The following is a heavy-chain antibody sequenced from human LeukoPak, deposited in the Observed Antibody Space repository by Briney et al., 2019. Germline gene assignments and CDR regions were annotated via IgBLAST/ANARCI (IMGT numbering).Heavy chain of an antibody. V-gene: IGHV4-39*07. CDR2: VYYSGTT. CDR1: GGSISSSSYY. J-gene: IGHJ4*02. CDR3: ASVSGYSYPYYFDY. D-gene: IGHD5-18*01. Sequence: SETLSLTCTVSGGSISSSSYYWGWIRQPPGKGLEWIGSVYYSGTTYYNPPSLKSRVTISVDTSKNQFSLRLSSVTAADTAVYYCASVSGYSYPYYFDYWGQGTLVTVSS.